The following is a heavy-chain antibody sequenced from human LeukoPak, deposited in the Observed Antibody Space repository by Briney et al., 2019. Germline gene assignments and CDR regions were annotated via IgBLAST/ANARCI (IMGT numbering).Heavy chain of an antibody. CDR2: IHYSGGST. V-gene: IGHV3-23*01. D-gene: IGHD3-16*01. Sequence: GGSLRLSCAASGFTFSNYALSWVRQAPGKGLGWVSAIHYSGGSTYYADSVKGRFTISRDNSKNTLYLQMNSLRAEDTAVYFCARDLRYWFDPWGQGTLVTVSS. J-gene: IGHJ5*02. CDR1: GFTFSNYA. CDR3: ARDLRYWFDP.